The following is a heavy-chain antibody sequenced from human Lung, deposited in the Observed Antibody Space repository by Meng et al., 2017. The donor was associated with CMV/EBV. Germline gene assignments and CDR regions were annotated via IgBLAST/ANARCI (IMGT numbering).Heavy chain of an antibody. Sequence: SXXVSXKASGGTFSSYAISWVRQAPGQGLEWMGGIIPILGIANYAQKFQGRVTITADKSTSTAYMELSSLRSEDTAVYYCARDLNGGSPSGGWFDPGGQGTXVT. D-gene: IGHD2-8*01. V-gene: IGHV1-69*10. CDR1: GGTFSSYA. CDR3: ARDLNGGSPSGGWFDP. J-gene: IGHJ5*02. CDR2: IIPILGIA.